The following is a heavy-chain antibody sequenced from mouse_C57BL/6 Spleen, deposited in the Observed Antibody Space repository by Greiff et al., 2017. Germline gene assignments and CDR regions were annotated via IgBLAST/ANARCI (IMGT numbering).Heavy chain of an antibody. D-gene: IGHD1-1*01. CDR2: IDPSDSYT. CDR1: GYTFTSYW. J-gene: IGHJ1*03. V-gene: IGHV1-50*01. CDR3: ARRGYGSSWWYFDV. Sequence: VKLMESGAELVKPGASVKLSCKASGYTFTSYWMQWVKQRPGQGLEWIGEIDPSDSYTNYNQKFKGKATLTVDTSSSTAYMQLSSLTSEDSAVYYCARRGYGSSWWYFDVWGTGTTVTVSS.